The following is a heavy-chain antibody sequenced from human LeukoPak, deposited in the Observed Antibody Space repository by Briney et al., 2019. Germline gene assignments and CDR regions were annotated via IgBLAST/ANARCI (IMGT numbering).Heavy chain of an antibody. Sequence: SETLSLTCNVSGAYVDTFYWSWTRQSPGKGLEWLGYVYYSGTTSFNPSLESRVTMSVDTSKNQIYLRLRSVTAADTAVYYCARQGWYCAFDIWGQGTMVTVSS. J-gene: IGHJ3*02. CDR3: ARQGWYCAFDI. CDR2: VYYSGTT. V-gene: IGHV4-59*08. D-gene: IGHD6-19*01. CDR1: GAYVDTFY.